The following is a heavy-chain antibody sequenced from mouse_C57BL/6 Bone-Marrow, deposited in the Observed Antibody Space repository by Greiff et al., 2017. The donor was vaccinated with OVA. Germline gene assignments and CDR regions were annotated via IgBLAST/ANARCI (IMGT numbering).Heavy chain of an antibody. CDR2: INPSSGYT. J-gene: IGHJ2*01. Sequence: VQLQQSGAELARPGASVKMSCTASGYTFTSYTMHWVKQRPGQGLEWIGYINPSSGYTKYNQKFKGKATLTADKSSSTAYMQLSSLTSEDSAVYYCARWLLGYFDYWGKGTTLTVSS. CDR3: ARWLLGYFDY. D-gene: IGHD2-3*01. V-gene: IGHV1-4*01. CDR1: GYTFTSYT.